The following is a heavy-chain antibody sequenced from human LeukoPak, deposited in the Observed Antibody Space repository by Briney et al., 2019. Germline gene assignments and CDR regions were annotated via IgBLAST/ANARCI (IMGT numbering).Heavy chain of an antibody. J-gene: IGHJ5*02. D-gene: IGHD3-10*01. Sequence: GGSLRLSCAASGFTFSSYGMSWVRQAPGKGLEWVSAISGSGGSTYYADSVKGRFTTSRDNSKNTLYLQMNSLRAEDTAVYYCGSMGLWFGELVPSNWFDPWGQGTLVTVSS. V-gene: IGHV3-23*01. CDR3: GSMGLWFGELVPSNWFDP. CDR1: GFTFSSYG. CDR2: ISGSGGST.